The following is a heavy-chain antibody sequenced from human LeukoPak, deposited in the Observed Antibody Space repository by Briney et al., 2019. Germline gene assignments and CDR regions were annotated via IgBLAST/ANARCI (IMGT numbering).Heavy chain of an antibody. D-gene: IGHD3-22*01. J-gene: IGHJ3*02. CDR1: GFTFSSYS. CDR2: ISSSSSTI. V-gene: IGHV3-48*02. Sequence: PGGSLRLSCAASGFTFSSYSMNWVRQAPGKGLEWVSYISSSSSTIYYADSVKGRFTISRDNAKNSLYLQMNSLRDEDTAVYYCARDGDDSSGYYAFDIWGQGTMVTVSS. CDR3: ARDGDDSSGYYAFDI.